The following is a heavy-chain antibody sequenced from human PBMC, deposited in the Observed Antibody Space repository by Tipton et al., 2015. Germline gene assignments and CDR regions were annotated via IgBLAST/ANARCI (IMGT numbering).Heavy chain of an antibody. CDR3: ARDQYYYDTSGYSDAFDI. D-gene: IGHD3-22*01. J-gene: IGHJ3*02. CDR2: IYYIGST. V-gene: IGHV4-59*02. CDR1: GDSVNNSF. Sequence: TLSLTCTVSGDSVNNSFWGWLRQPPGKGLEWIGHIYYIGSTRYNPSLKSRTTMSVDMSKNHFSLKLSSVTAADTAVYYCARDQYYYDTSGYSDAFDIWGQGTMVTVSS.